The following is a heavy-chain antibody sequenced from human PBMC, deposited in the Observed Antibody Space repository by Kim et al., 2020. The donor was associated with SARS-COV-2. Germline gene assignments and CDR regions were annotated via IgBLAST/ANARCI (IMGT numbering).Heavy chain of an antibody. CDR2: ISGSGGST. V-gene: IGHV3-23*01. D-gene: IGHD3-22*01. CDR1: GFTFSSYA. J-gene: IGHJ4*02. Sequence: GGSLRLSCAASGFTFSSYAMSWVRQAPGKGLEWVSAISGSGGSTYYADSVKGRFTISRDNSKNTLYLQMNSLRAEDTAVYYCAKLTARWDYYDSSCYYSEYSGQRTLVTVSS. CDR3: AKLTARWDYYDSSCYYSEY.